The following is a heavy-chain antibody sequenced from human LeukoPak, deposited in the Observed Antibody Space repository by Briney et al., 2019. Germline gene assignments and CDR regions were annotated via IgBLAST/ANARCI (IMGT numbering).Heavy chain of an antibody. J-gene: IGHJ4*02. D-gene: IGHD3-22*01. Sequence: ETLSLTCIVSGGSISGYYWSWIRQPAGKGLEWIGRIYANGSPNPNPSLKSRVTISVDTSKNQFSLKLSSVTAADTAVYYCARLGGYYYDSSGYYFDYWGQGTLVTVSS. V-gene: IGHV4-4*07. CDR2: IYANGSP. CDR1: GGSISGYY. CDR3: ARLGGYYYDSSGYYFDY.